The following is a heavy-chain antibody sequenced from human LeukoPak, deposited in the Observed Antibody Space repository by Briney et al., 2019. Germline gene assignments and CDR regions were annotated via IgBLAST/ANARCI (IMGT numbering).Heavy chain of an antibody. J-gene: IGHJ4*02. V-gene: IGHV4-30-4*08. CDR3: ARDWGDYYGSGSYPTLPGY. CDR2: IYYSGST. D-gene: IGHD3-10*01. Sequence: SETLSLTCTVSGGSIRSSNYYWGWIRQPPGKGLEWIGYIYYSGSTYYNPSLKSRVTISVDTSKNQFSLKLSSVTAADTAVYYCARDWGDYYGSGSYPTLPGYWGQGTLVTVSS. CDR1: GGSIRSSNYY.